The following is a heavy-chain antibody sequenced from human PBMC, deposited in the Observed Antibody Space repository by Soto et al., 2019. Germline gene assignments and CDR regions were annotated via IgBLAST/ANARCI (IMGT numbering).Heavy chain of an antibody. CDR1: GGSVTSSSCY. Sequence: PSETLSLTCTVSGGSVTSSSCYWGWIRQPPGKGLEWIGDIYHTGTTYYNPSLKSRVTIYVDTSTEQFSLKLSSVTAADTAMYYCVRLTSMITAASHGRSIGAVPWGPGTMVTVSS. D-gene: IGHD3-22*01. J-gene: IGHJ5*02. V-gene: IGHV4-39*01. CDR2: IYHTGTT. CDR3: VRLTSMITAASHGRSIGAVP.